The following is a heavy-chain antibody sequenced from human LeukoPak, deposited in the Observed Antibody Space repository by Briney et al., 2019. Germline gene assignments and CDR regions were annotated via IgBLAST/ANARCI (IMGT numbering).Heavy chain of an antibody. CDR1: GYTFTGYD. Sequence: ASVKVSCKASGYTFTGYDINWVRQATGQGLEWMGWMNPNSGNTGYAQKFQGRVTITRNTSISTAYMELSSLRSEDTAVYYCAREGGYYGSGSYYNVLSYYMDVWGKGTTVTVSS. V-gene: IGHV1-8*03. CDR2: MNPNSGNT. J-gene: IGHJ6*03. CDR3: AREGGYYGSGSYYNVLSYYMDV. D-gene: IGHD3-10*01.